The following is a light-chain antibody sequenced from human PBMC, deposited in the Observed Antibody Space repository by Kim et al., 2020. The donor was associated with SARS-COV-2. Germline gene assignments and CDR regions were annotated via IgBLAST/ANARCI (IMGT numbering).Light chain of an antibody. CDR3: GTWDSSLSAVV. CDR2: DNN. Sequence: GEKAAISCSGSSSIIGNNYVSWYRQLPRTAPKLLIYDNNKRPSGIPDRFSGSKSGTSATLGITGLQTGDEADYYCGTWDSSLSAVVFGGGTQLTVL. CDR1: SSIIGNNY. J-gene: IGLJ2*01. V-gene: IGLV1-51*01.